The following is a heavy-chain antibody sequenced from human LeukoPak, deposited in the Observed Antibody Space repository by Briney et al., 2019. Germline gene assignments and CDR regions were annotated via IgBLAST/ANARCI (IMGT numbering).Heavy chain of an antibody. D-gene: IGHD7-27*01. J-gene: IGHJ6*03. CDR2: ISAYNGNT. Sequence: ASVKVSCKASGYTFTSYGISWVRQDPGQGLEWMGWISAYNGNTNYAQKLQGRVTMTTDTSTSTAYMELRSLRSDDTAVYYCARVQLGISHGYYYYMDVWGKGTTVTVSS. V-gene: IGHV1-18*01. CDR1: GYTFTSYG. CDR3: ARVQLGISHGYYYYMDV.